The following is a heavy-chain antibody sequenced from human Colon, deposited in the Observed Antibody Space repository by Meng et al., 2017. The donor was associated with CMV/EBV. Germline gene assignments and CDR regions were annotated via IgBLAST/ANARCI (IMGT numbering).Heavy chain of an antibody. V-gene: IGHV3-23*01. CDR3: ARDVADSMYLTFYYYEMDV. Sequence: GEALKIYCAASGFTFSTSAMGWVRQAPGQGLEWVSGFTGNGGKKYYADSVKGRFTISRDNAKNSLFLQMNSLRAEDTAIYYCARDVADSMYLTFYYYEMDVWGQGTTVTVSS. D-gene: IGHD4-11*01. J-gene: IGHJ6*02. CDR2: FTGNGGKK. CDR1: GFTFSTSA.